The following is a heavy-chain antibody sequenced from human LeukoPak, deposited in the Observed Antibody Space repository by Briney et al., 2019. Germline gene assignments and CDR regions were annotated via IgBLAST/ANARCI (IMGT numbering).Heavy chain of an antibody. CDR1: GFTFSSYA. CDR3: ARDYYDSSGFDY. CDR2: ISYDGSNK. Sequence: GGSLRLSCAASGFTFSSYAMHWVRQAPGKGLEWVAVISYDGSNKYYADSVKGRFTISRDNSKNTLYLQMNSPRAEDTAVYYCARDYYDSSGFDYWGQGTLVTVSS. D-gene: IGHD3-22*01. V-gene: IGHV3-30*01. J-gene: IGHJ4*02.